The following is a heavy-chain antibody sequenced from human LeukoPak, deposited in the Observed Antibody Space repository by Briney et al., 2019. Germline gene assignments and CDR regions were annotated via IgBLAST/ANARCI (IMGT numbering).Heavy chain of an antibody. V-gene: IGHV3-23*01. CDR3: PKDNFGFATAGYHRYFDL. Sequence: GGSLRLSCAASGFTFSNYDMSWVRQAPGKGLEWVSTISGSGGSTYYADSVKGRFSISRDNSKNTLYIQMNSLRAEDTAIYYCPKDNFGFATAGYHRYFDLWGRGTLVTVSS. CDR1: GFTFSNYD. D-gene: IGHD3-9*01. CDR2: ISGSGGST. J-gene: IGHJ2*01.